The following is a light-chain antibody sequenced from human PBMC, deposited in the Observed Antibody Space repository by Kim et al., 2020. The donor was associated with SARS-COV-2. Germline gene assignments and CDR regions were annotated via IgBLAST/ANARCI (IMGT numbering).Light chain of an antibody. V-gene: IGKV1-27*01. Sequence: DIQMTQSPSSLSVSVGDRFTITCRASQGITNSLAWYQQKPGKVPQLLIYAASALQSGVPSRFSGSGSGTDFTLTISSLQPEDVATYYCQKYNSAPWTFGQGTKVDIK. CDR2: AAS. CDR3: QKYNSAPWT. J-gene: IGKJ1*01. CDR1: QGITNS.